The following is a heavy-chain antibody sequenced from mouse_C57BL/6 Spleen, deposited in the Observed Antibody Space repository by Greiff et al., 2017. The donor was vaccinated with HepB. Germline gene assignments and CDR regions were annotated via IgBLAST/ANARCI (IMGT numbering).Heavy chain of an antibody. Sequence: QVQLQQSGPELVKPGASVKISCKASGYAFSSSWMNWVKQRPGKGLEWIGRIYPGDGDTNYNGKFKGKATLTADKSSSTAYMQLSSLTSEDSAVYFCARWAGSYDYYAMDYWGQGTSLTVSS. CDR1: GYAFSSSW. J-gene: IGHJ4*01. V-gene: IGHV1-82*01. CDR3: ARWAGSYDYYAMDY. CDR2: IYPGDGDT. D-gene: IGHD1-1*02.